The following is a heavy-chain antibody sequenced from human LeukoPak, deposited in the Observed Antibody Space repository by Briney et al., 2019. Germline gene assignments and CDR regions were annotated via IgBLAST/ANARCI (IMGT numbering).Heavy chain of an antibody. CDR3: AKAPSITMVQGVISYYYGMDV. D-gene: IGHD3-10*01. Sequence: GGSLRLSCAASGFTFSSYGMHWVRQAPGKGLEWVAFIRYDGSNKYYADSVKGRFTISRDNSKNTLYLQMNSLRAEDTAVYYCAKAPSITMVQGVISYYYGMDVWGQGTTVTVSS. CDR1: GFTFSSYG. CDR2: IRYDGSNK. J-gene: IGHJ6*02. V-gene: IGHV3-30*02.